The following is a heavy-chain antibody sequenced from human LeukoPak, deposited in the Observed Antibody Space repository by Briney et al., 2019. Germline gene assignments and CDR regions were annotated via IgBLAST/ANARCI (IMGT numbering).Heavy chain of an antibody. D-gene: IGHD3-9*01. CDR2: INWNGGST. CDR3: ARSGLTGYLYYFDY. CDR1: GFTFDDYG. V-gene: IGHV3-20*04. Sequence: GGSLRLSCAASGFTFDDYGMSWVRRAPGKRLEWVSGINWNGGSTGYTDSVKGRSTISRDNAKNSLYLQMNSLRAEDTALYYCARSGLTGYLYYFDYWGQGTLVTVSS. J-gene: IGHJ4*02.